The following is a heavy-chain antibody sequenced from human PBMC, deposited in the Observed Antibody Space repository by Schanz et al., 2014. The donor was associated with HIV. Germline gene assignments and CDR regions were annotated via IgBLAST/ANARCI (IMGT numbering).Heavy chain of an antibody. V-gene: IGHV3-72*01. J-gene: IGHJ6*02. Sequence: EVHLVESGGGLVQPGWSLRLSCAASGFTFSDHYMDWVRQAPGKGLEWVGRSRVKSDSYATEYAASVTGRFTISRDDSKNSVYLQMNSLNIEDTAVYYCRGYRFYYGVDFWGQGTTVTVS. CDR3: RGYRFYYGVDF. CDR2: SRVKSDSYAT. D-gene: IGHD5-18*01. CDR1: GFTFSDHY.